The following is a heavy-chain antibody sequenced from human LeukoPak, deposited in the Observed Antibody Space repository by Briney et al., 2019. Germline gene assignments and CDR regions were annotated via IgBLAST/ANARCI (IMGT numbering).Heavy chain of an antibody. CDR1: GYTFTSYA. CDR2: MNPNSGNT. CDR3: ARGTYYYDSSGYYLDY. J-gene: IGHJ4*02. D-gene: IGHD3-22*01. V-gene: IGHV1-8*02. Sequence: ASVKVSCKASGYTFTSYAMNWVRQAPGQGLEWMGWMNPNSGNTGYAHKFQGRVTMTTNTSISTAYMELSSLRSEDTGVYYCARGTYYYDSSGYYLDYWGQGALVTVSS.